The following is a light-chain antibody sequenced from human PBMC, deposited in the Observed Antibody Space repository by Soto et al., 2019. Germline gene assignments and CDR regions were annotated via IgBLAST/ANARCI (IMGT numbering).Light chain of an antibody. Sequence: DIQMTQYPSSLSASVGDRVSITCRASESISSCLACYKPNPAKGPTILISAASSLQSGVPSRFSGSASGTEFTLTISSLQPDDIATYYCQQCHRYLTFGQGTKVDI. CDR2: AAS. J-gene: IGKJ1*01. CDR3: QQCHRYLT. V-gene: IGKV1-5*01. CDR1: ESISSC.